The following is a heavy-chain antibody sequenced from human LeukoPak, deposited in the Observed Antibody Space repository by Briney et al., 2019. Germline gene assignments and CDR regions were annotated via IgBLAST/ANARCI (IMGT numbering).Heavy chain of an antibody. CDR2: INHRGST. J-gene: IGHJ4*02. D-gene: IGHD2-15*01. Sequence: SETLSLTCAVYGGSFSGYYWSWIRQPPGKGLEWIGEINHRGSTNYNPSLKSRVTVSLDTSKNQFSLNLSSVTAADTAVYYCARAPGAALDWGQGTLVTVS. V-gene: IGHV4-34*01. CDR1: GGSFSGYY. CDR3: ARAPGAALD.